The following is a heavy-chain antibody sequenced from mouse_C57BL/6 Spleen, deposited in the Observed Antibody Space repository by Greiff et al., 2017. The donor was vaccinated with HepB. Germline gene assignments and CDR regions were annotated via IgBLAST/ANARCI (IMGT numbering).Heavy chain of an antibody. D-gene: IGHD2-3*01. Sequence: EVQLQQSGPELVKPGASVKISCKASGYTFTDYYMNWVKQSHGKSLEWIGDINPNNGGTSYNQKFKGKATLTVDKSYSTAYMELRSLTSEDSAVYYCARRGLLSLMDYWGQGTSVTVSS. V-gene: IGHV1-26*01. CDR3: ARRGLLSLMDY. J-gene: IGHJ4*01. CDR1: GYTFTDYY. CDR2: INPNNGGT.